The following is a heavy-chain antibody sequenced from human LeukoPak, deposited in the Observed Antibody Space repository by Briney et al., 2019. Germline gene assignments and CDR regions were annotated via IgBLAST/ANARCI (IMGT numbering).Heavy chain of an antibody. J-gene: IGHJ6*01. CDR1: GGSFSGYY. CDR2: INHSGST. V-gene: IGHV4-34*01. Sequence: PSETLTLTCAVYGGSFSGYYWTWIRQPPGKGLEWIGEINHSGSTNYNPSLKSRVTISVDTSKNQFSLRLTSVTAADTAVYYCAAGCTDTSCFWFDYVDIFGKGETVTVSS. D-gene: IGHD2-2*01. CDR3: AAGCTDTSCFWFDYVDI.